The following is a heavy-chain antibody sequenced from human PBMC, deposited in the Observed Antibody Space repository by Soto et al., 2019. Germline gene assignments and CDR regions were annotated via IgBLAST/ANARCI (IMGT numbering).Heavy chain of an antibody. D-gene: IGHD2-15*01. CDR2: ISFDGNNK. CDR3: ARDHWDCSGGGCNPHQLNFFAMDV. J-gene: IGHJ6*02. V-gene: IGHV3-30*03. CDR1: GFTFNDYA. Sequence: QVHLVESGGGGVQPGRSKRLPCVVSGFTFNDYAIHWVRQAPGKGLEWVAVISFDGNNKFYADSVKGRFTISRDRSKTTAYLQMNNLRAEDTAVYYCARDHWDCSGGGCNPHQLNFFAMDVWGQGTTVTVSS.